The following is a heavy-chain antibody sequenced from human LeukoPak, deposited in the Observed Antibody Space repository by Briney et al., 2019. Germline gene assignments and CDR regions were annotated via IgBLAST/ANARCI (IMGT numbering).Heavy chain of an antibody. J-gene: IGHJ6*02. CDR2: IYPGDSDT. V-gene: IGHV5-51*01. CDR3: ARHGPEFDGMDV. Sequence: GESLKISCKVSGDSFAYWIGWVRQMPGKGLEWMGIIYPGDSDTRYSPSFQGQVTISADKSISTAYLQWSSLKASDTAMYYCARHGPEFDGMDVWGQGTTVTVSS. CDR1: GDSFAYW.